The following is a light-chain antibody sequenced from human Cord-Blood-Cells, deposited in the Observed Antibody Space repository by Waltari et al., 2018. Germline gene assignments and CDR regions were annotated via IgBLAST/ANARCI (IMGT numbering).Light chain of an antibody. CDR1: SSDVGGYNY. CDR3: CSYAGSYTWV. J-gene: IGLJ3*02. Sequence: QSALTQPRPVPGSPGPSVTIPCTGTSSDVGGYNYVSWYQQHPGKAPKLMIYDVSKRPSGVPDRFSGSKSGNTASLTISGLQAEDEADYYCCSYAGSYTWVFGGGTKLTVL. V-gene: IGLV2-11*01. CDR2: DVS.